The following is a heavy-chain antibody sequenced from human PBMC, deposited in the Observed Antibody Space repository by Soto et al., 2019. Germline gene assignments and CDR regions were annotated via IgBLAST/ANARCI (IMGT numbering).Heavy chain of an antibody. V-gene: IGHV1-69*13. J-gene: IGHJ4*02. CDR2: FIPVYRTL. CDR3: ATGVIWIGYFTVDS. Sequence: SVKVSCKASGGSFGKSAINWVRQTPGQGLEWLGGFIPVYRTLNYAQKFQGRVTITADESTGTAYMTLSSLASDDTVVYYCATGVIWIGYFTVDSWGQGTRVTVSS. CDR1: GGSFGKSA. D-gene: IGHD3-3*01.